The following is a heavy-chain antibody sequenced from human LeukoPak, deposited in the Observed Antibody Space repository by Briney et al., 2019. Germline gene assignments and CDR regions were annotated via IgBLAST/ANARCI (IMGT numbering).Heavy chain of an antibody. D-gene: IGHD5-18*01. V-gene: IGHV3-21*01. Sequence: PGGSLRLSCAASGFTFSSYGMHWVRQAPGKGLEWVSFISSSSGYIYYADSVKGRFTISRDNAKNSLYLQMNSLRAEDTAVYYCARDSGYSYGSSDVWGQGTTVTVSS. CDR3: ARDSGYSYGSSDV. J-gene: IGHJ6*02. CDR2: ISSSSGYI. CDR1: GFTFSSYG.